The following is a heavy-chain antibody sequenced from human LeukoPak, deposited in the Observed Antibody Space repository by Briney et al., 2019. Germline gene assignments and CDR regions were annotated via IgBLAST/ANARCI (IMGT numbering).Heavy chain of an antibody. Sequence: ASVKVSCKASGYTFTGYYMHWVRQAPGQGLEWMGWINPNSGGTNYAQKFQGRVTMTRDTSISTAYMELSRLRSDDTAVYYCARDMGTGGSFDYWGQGTLVTVSS. V-gene: IGHV1-2*02. J-gene: IGHJ4*02. D-gene: IGHD4-23*01. CDR3: ARDMGTGGSFDY. CDR1: GYTFTGYY. CDR2: INPNSGGT.